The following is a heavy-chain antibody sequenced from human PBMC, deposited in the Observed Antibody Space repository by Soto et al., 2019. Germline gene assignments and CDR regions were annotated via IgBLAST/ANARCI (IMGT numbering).Heavy chain of an antibody. D-gene: IGHD3-22*01. V-gene: IGHV1-58*01. CDR2: IVVGSGST. CDR3: ARVKGSGYHNWFDP. Sequence: SVKVSCKASGLTFSSSAVQWVRQARGQRLEWIGWIVVGSGSTKYAQKFQERVTITRDMSTSTAYMELSSLRSDDTAVYYCARVKGSGYHNWFDPWG. J-gene: IGHJ5*02. CDR1: GLTFSSSA.